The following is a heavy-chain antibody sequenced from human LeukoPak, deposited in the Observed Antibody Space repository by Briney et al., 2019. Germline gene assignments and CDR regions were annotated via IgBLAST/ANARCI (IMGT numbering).Heavy chain of an antibody. CDR2: IYYSGRT. CDR3: ARWATTTTTGAFDM. V-gene: IGHV4-59*08. J-gene: IGHJ3*02. CDR1: GGSISSYY. D-gene: IGHD1-1*01. Sequence: SETLSLTCTVSGGSISSYYWSWIRQPPGKGLEWIGYIYYSGRTKYNPSLKSRVTISVDTSKNQFSLKLSSVTAADTAVYYCARWATTTTTGAFDMWGQGTMVTVSS.